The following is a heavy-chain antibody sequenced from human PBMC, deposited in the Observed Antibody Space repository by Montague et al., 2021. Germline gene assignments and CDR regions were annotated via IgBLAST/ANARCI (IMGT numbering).Heavy chain of an antibody. Sequence: SETLSLTCNVSGGSVSTGNYYWTWIRQPPGKELEWIGYIYYTGSSKYNPSLESRVTISISTSKKQFTLKLSSVTAADTAVYYCARGQWLVPYYLDSWGQGTLVNVSS. J-gene: IGHJ4*02. CDR3: ARGQWLVPYYLDS. CDR1: GGSVSTGNYY. D-gene: IGHD6-19*01. CDR2: IYYTGSS. V-gene: IGHV4-61*01.